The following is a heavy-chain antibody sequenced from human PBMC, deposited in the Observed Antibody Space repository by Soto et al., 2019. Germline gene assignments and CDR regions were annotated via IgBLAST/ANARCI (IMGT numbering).Heavy chain of an antibody. J-gene: IGHJ4*02. V-gene: IGHV2-26*01. CDR1: GFSLSKARMG. CDR2: IFWNDER. Sequence: SGPTLVNPTETLTLTCTVSGFSLSKARMGVSWIRQPPGKALEWLAHIFWNDERSYNTSLKSRLTISRDTSKSQVVLTMTNVDPVDTGTYFCARSLREGLPIYYFDAWGQGTLVTVSS. CDR3: ARSLREGLPIYYFDA. D-gene: IGHD1-26*01.